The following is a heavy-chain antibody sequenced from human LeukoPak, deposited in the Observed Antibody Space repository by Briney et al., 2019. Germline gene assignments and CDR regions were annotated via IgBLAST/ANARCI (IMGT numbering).Heavy chain of an antibody. CDR2: IRSRSSYI. D-gene: IGHD3-22*01. CDR3: ARVMSSGHTFDY. CDR1: GFTFSTYS. Sequence: GGSLRLSCAASGFTFSTYSMNWVRQAPGKGLEWVSLIRSRSSYIYYTDSVKGRFTISRDNAKNSLYLQMNSLRAEDTAVYYCARVMSSGHTFDYWGQGTLVTVSS. J-gene: IGHJ4*02. V-gene: IGHV3-21*01.